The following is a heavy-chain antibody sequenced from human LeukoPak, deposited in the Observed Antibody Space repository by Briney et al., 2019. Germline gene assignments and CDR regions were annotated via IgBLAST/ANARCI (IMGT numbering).Heavy chain of an antibody. V-gene: IGHV3-30*04. D-gene: IGHD3-3*01. CDR1: GFTFSSYA. Sequence: GGSLRLSCAASGFTFSSYAMHWVRQAPGKGLEWVAVISYDGSNKYYADSVKGRFTISRDNSKNTLYLQMNSLRAEDTAVYYCARESKFGVARPIDYWGQGTLVTVSS. J-gene: IGHJ4*02. CDR2: ISYDGSNK. CDR3: ARESKFGVARPIDY.